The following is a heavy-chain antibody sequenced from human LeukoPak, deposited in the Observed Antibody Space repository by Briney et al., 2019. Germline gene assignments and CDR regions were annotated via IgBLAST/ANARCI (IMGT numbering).Heavy chain of an antibody. J-gene: IGHJ5*02. V-gene: IGHV3-53*01. CDR3: ARSPGGGTGWFDP. CDR1: GFTVSSNY. D-gene: IGHD6-13*01. Sequence: GGSLRLSCAASGFTVSSNYMSWVRQAPGKGLEWVSVIYSGGSTYYADSVKGRFTISRDNPKNTLYLQMNSLRVDNTALYYCARSPGGGTGWFDPWGQGTLVTVSS. CDR2: IYSGGST.